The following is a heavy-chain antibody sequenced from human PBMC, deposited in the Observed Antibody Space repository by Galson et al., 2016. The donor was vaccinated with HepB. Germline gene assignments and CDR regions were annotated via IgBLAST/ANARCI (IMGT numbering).Heavy chain of an antibody. D-gene: IGHD2-15*01. CDR3: ARHGNLRVGAALTYPLDV. Sequence: SLRLSCAASGFTLSTYWMTWVRQAPGKGLEWVANIKEDGSVENYEDSVRGRFTISRDNAKSSLYLQLDSLSADDTAVYYCARHGNLRVGAALTYPLDVWGHGTVVTVSS. J-gene: IGHJ3*01. CDR2: IKEDGSVE. V-gene: IGHV3-7*01. CDR1: GFTLSTYW.